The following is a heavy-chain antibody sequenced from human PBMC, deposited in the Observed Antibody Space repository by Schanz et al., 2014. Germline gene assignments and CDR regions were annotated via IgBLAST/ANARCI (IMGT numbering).Heavy chain of an antibody. D-gene: IGHD1-26*01. CDR2: IIHDGRT. CDR1: GVSISSTNW. Sequence: QVQLQESGPGLVKPSGTLSLTCAVSGVSISSTNWWHWVRQSPGKGLEWLGEIIHDGRTNYNPSLGSRVTLTLDKSGNQFLLGLTSVTAADTAMYFRARQGDVYRLDYWGQGTLVTVTS. CDR3: ARQGDVYRLDY. V-gene: IGHV4-4*02. J-gene: IGHJ4*02.